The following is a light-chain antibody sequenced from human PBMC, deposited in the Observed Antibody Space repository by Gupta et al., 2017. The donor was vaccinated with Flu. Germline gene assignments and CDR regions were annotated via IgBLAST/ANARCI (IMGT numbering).Light chain of an antibody. J-gene: IGLJ7*01. Sequence: YVLTQAPSVSVAPGHTARITCGVDNMGSRTVHWYQQRPGQAPMLVLYDDTDRPSGIPERFSGYISGNTATLTITRVEGGYKADDYCQLWGGDHAVCGGGTQLTVL. CDR3: QLWGGDHAV. CDR2: DDT. CDR1: NMGSRT. V-gene: IGLV3-21*02.